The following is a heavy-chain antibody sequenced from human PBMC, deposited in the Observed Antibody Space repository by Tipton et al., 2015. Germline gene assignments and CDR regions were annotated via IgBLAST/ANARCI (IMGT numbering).Heavy chain of an antibody. V-gene: IGHV4-4*01. CDR3: ASRADVAGTSALHY. D-gene: IGHD6-19*01. CDR1: GDSISSSSW. J-gene: IGHJ4*02. CDR2: INHSGST. Sequence: SLRLSCTVSGDSISSSSWWTWVRQPPGKGLQWIGEINHSGSTNYNPSLKSRVTLSVDTSKKQFSLKVSSVTAADTAVYFCASRADVAGTSALHYWGQGTLVTVSS.